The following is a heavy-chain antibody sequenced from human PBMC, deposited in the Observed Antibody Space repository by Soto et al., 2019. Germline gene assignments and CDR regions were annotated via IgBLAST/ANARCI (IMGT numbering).Heavy chain of an antibody. D-gene: IGHD4-17*01. CDR3: ARSRDATYALDY. CDR1: GFSLSTNGVG. CDR2: IYWDGDK. J-gene: IGHJ4*02. V-gene: IGHV2-5*02. Sequence: QITLKESGPTLVKPTQTLTLTCTFSGFSLSTNGVGVGWIRQPPGKALEWLALIYWDGDKRYSPSLRSRLTLXKXXPKHQVLPTLTNMDPADTATHYRARSRDATYALDYWGQGPLLTVAS.